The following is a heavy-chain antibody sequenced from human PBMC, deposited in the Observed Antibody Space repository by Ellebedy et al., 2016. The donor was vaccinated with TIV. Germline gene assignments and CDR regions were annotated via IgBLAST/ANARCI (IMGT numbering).Heavy chain of an antibody. Sequence: GESLKISCAASGFSFRNYWMGWVRQAPGKGLEWVANIYQDGSQKYYVVSVEARFTISRDNAKNSLYLQMKSLRVDDTAVYYCARRGSYGDYAVQVNNWFDSWGQGTPVTVSP. V-gene: IGHV3-7*01. J-gene: IGHJ5*01. D-gene: IGHD4-17*01. CDR1: GFSFRNYW. CDR3: ARRGSYGDYAVQVNNWFDS. CDR2: IYQDGSQK.